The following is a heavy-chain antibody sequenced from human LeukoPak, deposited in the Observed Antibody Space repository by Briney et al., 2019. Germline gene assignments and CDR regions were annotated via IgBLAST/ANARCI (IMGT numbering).Heavy chain of an antibody. CDR1: GYTFTSYG. V-gene: IGHV1-18*01. J-gene: IGHJ5*02. CDR2: ISAYNGDT. CDR3: ARLGRGNNWFDP. Sequence: ASVKVSCKASGYTFTSYGINWVRQAPGQGLEWMGWISAYNGDTNYAQKLQGRVTMTTDTSTSTAYMELRSLRSDDTAVYYCARLGRGNNWFDPWGQGTLVTVSS. D-gene: IGHD3-10*01.